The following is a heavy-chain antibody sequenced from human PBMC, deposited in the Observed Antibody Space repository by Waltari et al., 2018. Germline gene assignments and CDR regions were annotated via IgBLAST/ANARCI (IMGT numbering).Heavy chain of an antibody. CDR1: GGSISSSSYY. CDR2: IYYSGST. D-gene: IGHD3-3*01. Sequence: QLQLQESGPGLVKPSETLSLTCTVSGGSISSSSYYWGWIRQPPGKGLEWIGSIYYSGSTYYTPSLKRRVTISVDTSKNQFSLKLSSVTAADTAVYYCARLENPSRITIFGVVNSRWGQGTLVTVSS. V-gene: IGHV4-39*01. CDR3: ARLENPSRITIFGVVNSR. J-gene: IGHJ4*02.